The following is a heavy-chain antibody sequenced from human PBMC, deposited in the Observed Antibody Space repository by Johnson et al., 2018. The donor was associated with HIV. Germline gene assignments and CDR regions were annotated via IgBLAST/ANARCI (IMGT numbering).Heavy chain of an antibody. CDR3: ARDIFGYSSSSVPDAFDI. CDR1: GFTFSSYG. V-gene: IGHV3-30*03. J-gene: IGHJ3*02. Sequence: QVQLVESGGGVVQPGRSLRLSCAASGFTFSSYGMHWVRQAPGKGLEWVTVISYDGSNKYYADSVTGRFTISSDNSKNTLYLQMNSLRAEDTAVYYCARDIFGYSSSSVPDAFDIWGQGTMVTVSS. CDR2: ISYDGSNK. D-gene: IGHD6-6*01.